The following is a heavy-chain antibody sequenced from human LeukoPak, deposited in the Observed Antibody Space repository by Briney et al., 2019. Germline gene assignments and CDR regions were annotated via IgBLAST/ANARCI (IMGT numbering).Heavy chain of an antibody. D-gene: IGHD3-10*02. J-gene: IGHJ4*02. Sequence: ASAKVSCKASGYTFTGYYMHWVRQAPGQGLEWMGWINPNSGGTNYAQKFQGRVTMTRDTSISTAHMELSRLRSDDTAVYYCARDLSSEIFDYWGQGTLVTVSS. CDR2: INPNSGGT. V-gene: IGHV1-2*02. CDR3: ARDLSSEIFDY. CDR1: GYTFTGYY.